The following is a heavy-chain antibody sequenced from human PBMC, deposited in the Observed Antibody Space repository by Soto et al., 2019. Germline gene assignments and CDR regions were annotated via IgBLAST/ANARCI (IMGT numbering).Heavy chain of an antibody. CDR1: GYTFTNYA. J-gene: IGHJ4*02. CDR3: ARSIVVVTAADY. Sequence: GASVKVSCKASGYTFTNYAIHWVRQAPGQRLEWMGWINAGNGKTKYSQNFQGRVAITRDTSASIVYMELSSLRSEDTAVYYCARSIVVVTAADYWGQGTLVTV. D-gene: IGHD2-21*02. V-gene: IGHV1-3*01. CDR2: INAGNGKT.